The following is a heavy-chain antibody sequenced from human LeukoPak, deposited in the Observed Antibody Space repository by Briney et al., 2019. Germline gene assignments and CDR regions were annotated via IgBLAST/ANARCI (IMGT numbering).Heavy chain of an antibody. Sequence: GGTLRLSCAASGFTFSSPAMNWVRQAPGKGLEWVSTISGSGDRTYYADSVKGRFTISRDNSKNTLFLQMNSLRAEDTAVYYCAKDVSWLQFESWGQGTLVTVSS. V-gene: IGHV3-23*01. CDR2: ISGSGDRT. CDR3: AKDVSWLQFES. CDR1: GFTFSSPA. D-gene: IGHD5-24*01. J-gene: IGHJ5*01.